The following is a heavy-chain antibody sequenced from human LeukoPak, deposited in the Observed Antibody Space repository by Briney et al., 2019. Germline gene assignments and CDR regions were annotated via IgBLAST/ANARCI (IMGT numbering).Heavy chain of an antibody. CDR1: GFTFSTYA. CDR2: ISGGGGST. D-gene: IGHD5-24*01. J-gene: IGHJ4*02. Sequence: GGSLRLSCAASGFTFSTYAMSWVRQAPGKGLEWVSTISGGGGSTYYADSVKGRFTISRDNSKYTLYLQMNSLRAEDTAVYYCARVRGGYNYDYWAREPWSPSPQ. CDR3: ARVRGGYNYDY. V-gene: IGHV3-23*01.